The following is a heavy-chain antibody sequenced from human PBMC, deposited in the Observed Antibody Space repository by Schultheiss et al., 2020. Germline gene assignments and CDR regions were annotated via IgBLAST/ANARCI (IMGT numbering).Heavy chain of an antibody. CDR1: GFTFSSYA. V-gene: IGHV3-30-3*01. Sequence: GGSLRLSCAASGFTFSSYAMHWARQAPGKGLEWVAVISYDGSNKYYADSVKGRFTISRDNSKNTLYLQMNSLRAEDTAVYYCARMGLWFGELPYYYGMDVWGQGTTVTVSS. CDR3: ARMGLWFGELPYYYGMDV. D-gene: IGHD3-10*01. CDR2: ISYDGSNK. J-gene: IGHJ6*02.